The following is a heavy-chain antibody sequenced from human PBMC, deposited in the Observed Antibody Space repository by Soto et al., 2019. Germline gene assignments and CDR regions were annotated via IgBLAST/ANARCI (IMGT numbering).Heavy chain of an antibody. Sequence: EVQLVESGGGLVQPGGSLRLSCAASGFTFSSYSMNWVRQAPGKGLEWVSYISSSSSTIYYADSVKGRFTISRDNAKNSLYLQMNSLRAEDTAVYYCARTSTVTISPNAFDIWGQGTMVTVSS. D-gene: IGHD4-17*01. CDR2: ISSSSSTI. CDR1: GFTFSSYS. J-gene: IGHJ3*02. CDR3: ARTSTVTISPNAFDI. V-gene: IGHV3-48*01.